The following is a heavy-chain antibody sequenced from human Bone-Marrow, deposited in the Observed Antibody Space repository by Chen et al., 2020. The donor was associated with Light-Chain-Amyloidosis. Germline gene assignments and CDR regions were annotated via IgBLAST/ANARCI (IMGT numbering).Heavy chain of an antibody. V-gene: IGHV3-30*18. CDR2: ISYDGSNK. CDR3: AKDIRKLDAFDI. Sequence: QVQLVESGGGVVQPGRSLRLSCAASGFTFSSYGMHWVRQAPGKGLEWVAVISYDGSNKYYADSVKGRFTSSRDNSKNTLYLQMNSLRAEDTAVYYCAKDIRKLDAFDIWGQGTMVTVSS. CDR1: GFTFSSYG. J-gene: IGHJ3*02.